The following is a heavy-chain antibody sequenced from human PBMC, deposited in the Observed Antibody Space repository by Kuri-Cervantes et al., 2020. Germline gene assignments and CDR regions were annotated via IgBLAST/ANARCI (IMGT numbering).Heavy chain of an antibody. D-gene: IGHD4-17*01. CDR1: GGSFSNYY. CDR2: INHRGTT. V-gene: IGHV4-34*01. J-gene: IGHJ4*02. CDR3: ARASDYGDYVGCFDY. Sequence: GSLRLSCAVYGGSFSNYYWNWIRQPPGKGLEWIGEINHRGTTNYNPSLKSRVTISVDTSKNQFSLKLSSVTAADTAVYYCARASDYGDYVGCFDYWGQGTLVTVSS.